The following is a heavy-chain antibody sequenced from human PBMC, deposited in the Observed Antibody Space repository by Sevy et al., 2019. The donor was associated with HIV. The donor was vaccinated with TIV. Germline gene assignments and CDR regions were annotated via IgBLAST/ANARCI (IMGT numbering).Heavy chain of an antibody. CDR1: GFTFSDYY. V-gene: IGHV3-11*06. CDR2: ISSGTTYI. CDR3: ARDRRNYGGQYFDY. D-gene: IGHD4-17*01. J-gene: IGHJ4*02. Sequence: GGSLRLSCAASGFTFSDYYMSWIRQAPGKGLEWISFISSGTTYIKYADSVRGRFTIPRDNSKNSLFLQMNSLRGDDTAIYYCARDRRNYGGQYFDYWGQGTLVTVSS.